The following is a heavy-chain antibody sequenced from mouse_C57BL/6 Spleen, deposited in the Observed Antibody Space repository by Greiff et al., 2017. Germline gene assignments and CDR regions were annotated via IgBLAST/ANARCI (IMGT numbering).Heavy chain of an antibody. Sequence: EVQLQQSGTVLARPGASVTMSCKTSGYTFTSYWMHWVKQRPGQGLEWIGAIYPGNSDTSYNQKFKGKAKLTAVTSASTAYMELSSLTNEDSAVYYCTSTELGHYYAMDYWGQGTSVTVSS. CDR2: IYPGNSDT. CDR1: GYTFTSYW. V-gene: IGHV1-5*01. D-gene: IGHD4-1*01. J-gene: IGHJ4*01. CDR3: TSTELGHYYAMDY.